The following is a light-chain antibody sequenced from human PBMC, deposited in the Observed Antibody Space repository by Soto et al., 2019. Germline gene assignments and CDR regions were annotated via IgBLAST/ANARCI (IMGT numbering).Light chain of an antibody. Sequence: IHVTQSPSSLSASVGDRVTITCRASQRITTYLNWYQQKPGEAPKLLISTSGTLQRGVPSRFSGSGSGTDFTLNITSLQPADFATYFCQQTYSTPYTFGQGTTLEIK. CDR1: QRITTY. V-gene: IGKV1-39*01. J-gene: IGKJ2*01. CDR3: QQTYSTPYT. CDR2: TSG.